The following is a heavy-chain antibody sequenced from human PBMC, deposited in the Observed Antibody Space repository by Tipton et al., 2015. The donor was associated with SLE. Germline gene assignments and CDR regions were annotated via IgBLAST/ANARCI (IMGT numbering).Heavy chain of an antibody. J-gene: IGHJ3*02. CDR1: GGSISSYD. D-gene: IGHD2/OR15-2a*01. CDR3: ARYYSPSAFDI. CDR2: INNSGNT. V-gene: IGHV4-4*07. Sequence: TLPLTCTVSGGSISSYDWSWIRQPAGKGLEWNGRINNSGNTNYNSSLKSRVTMSVDTSKRQFSLKLSSVTAADTAVYYCARYYSPSAFDIWGQGTMVTVSS.